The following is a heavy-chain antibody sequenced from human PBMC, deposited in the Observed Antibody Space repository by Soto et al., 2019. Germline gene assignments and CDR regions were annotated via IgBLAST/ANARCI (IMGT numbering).Heavy chain of an antibody. CDR3: VKDRSTSDWYGYFDY. D-gene: IGHD6-19*01. J-gene: IGHJ4*02. Sequence: PGGSPRRSCASSGCAFGTYNMYWVRHAPGKGLDWVSSISVSGDNTYYADSVKGRFTVSRDNSKSTLYLQMNSLRAEDTALYYCVKDRSTSDWYGYFDYWGLGTLVTVSS. CDR1: GCAFGTYN. V-gene: IGHV3-23*01. CDR2: ISVSGDNT.